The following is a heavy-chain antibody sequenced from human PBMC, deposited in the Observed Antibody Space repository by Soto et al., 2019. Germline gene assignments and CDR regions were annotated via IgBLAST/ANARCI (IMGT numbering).Heavy chain of an antibody. V-gene: IGHV4-31*03. J-gene: IGHJ5*02. CDR3: PKVLRGTVVVSAPWFNWLNP. D-gene: IGHD2-15*01. CDR2: IYYSGST. CDR1: VGSISSGGYY. Sequence: PAQSLSLTCTVSVGSISSGGYYWSWIRQHPGKGLEWIGYIYYSGSTYYNPSLKSRVTISVDTSKNQFSLKLSSVTAADTAVYYWPKVLRGTVVVSAPWFNWLNPWGQETLV.